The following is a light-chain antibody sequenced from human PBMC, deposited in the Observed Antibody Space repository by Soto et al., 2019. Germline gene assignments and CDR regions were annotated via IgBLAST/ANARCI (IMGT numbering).Light chain of an antibody. CDR3: QQYGSSPPIT. CDR1: HSVSSSY. CDR2: GAS. V-gene: IGKV3-20*01. Sequence: EIVLTQSPGTLSLSPGERATLSCRASHSVSSSYLAWYQQKPGQAPRLLIYGASSRATGIPDRFSGSGSGTDFTLTISRLDPEDFAVYYCQQYGSSPPITFGQGTRLEIK. J-gene: IGKJ5*01.